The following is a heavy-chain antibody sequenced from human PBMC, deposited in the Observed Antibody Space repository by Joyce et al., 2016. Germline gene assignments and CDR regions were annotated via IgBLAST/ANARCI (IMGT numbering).Heavy chain of an antibody. D-gene: IGHD3-3*01. J-gene: IGHJ4*02. CDR3: ARGRGDDFWSGYYGSIDY. CDR2: IVPMSATT. Sequence: QVQLEQSGAEVKKPGSSVKVSCKTSGDIFNAYGINWVRQAPGQGVGVLGGIVPMSATTEYAQKFRGRLTISAHEPTSTVYMELSSLRSDDTGTYYCARGRGDDFWSGYYGSIDYWGQGTLVSVSS. V-gene: IGHV1-69*01. CDR1: GDIFNAYG.